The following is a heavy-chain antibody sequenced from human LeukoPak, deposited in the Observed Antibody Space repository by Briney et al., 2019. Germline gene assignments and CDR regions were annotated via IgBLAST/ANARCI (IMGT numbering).Heavy chain of an antibody. V-gene: IGHV3-23*01. CDR3: ARIRKYQLTRYYFDY. J-gene: IGHJ4*02. CDR2: ISGSGGST. Sequence: PGGSLRLSCAASGFTFSSYAMSWVRQAPGKGLEWVSAISGSGGSTYYADSVKGRFTISRDNSKNMLYLQMNSLRAEDTAVYYCARIRKYQLTRYYFDYWGQGTLVTVSS. D-gene: IGHD2-2*01. CDR1: GFTFSSYA.